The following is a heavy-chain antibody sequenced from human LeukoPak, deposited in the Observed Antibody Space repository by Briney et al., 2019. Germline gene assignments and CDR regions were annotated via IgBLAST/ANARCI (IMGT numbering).Heavy chain of an antibody. V-gene: IGHV3-9*03. CDR2: INWNSGNI. J-gene: IGHJ4*02. Sequence: GGSLRLSCAASGFTFDDYAMHWVRQAPGKGLEWVSAINWNSGNIGYADSVKGRFTISRDNAKNSLYLQMNSLRAEDMALYYCARDQYYDFWSGHRTFDYWGQGTLVIVSS. D-gene: IGHD3-3*01. CDR3: ARDQYYDFWSGHRTFDY. CDR1: GFTFDDYA.